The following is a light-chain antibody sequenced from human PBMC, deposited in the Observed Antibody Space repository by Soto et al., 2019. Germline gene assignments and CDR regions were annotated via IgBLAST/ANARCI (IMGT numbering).Light chain of an antibody. CDR1: SGHNTHA. V-gene: IGLV4-69*01. CDR2: LDSDGSH. Sequence: QLVLTQSPSASASLGASVKLTCTLTSGHNTHAIAWHQQRPGKGPRYLMKLDSDGSHTKGDGVPDRFSGSSSGAERYLTISSLQSEDEADYYCQTWGSGVWVFGGGTKLTVL. CDR3: QTWGSGVWV. J-gene: IGLJ3*02.